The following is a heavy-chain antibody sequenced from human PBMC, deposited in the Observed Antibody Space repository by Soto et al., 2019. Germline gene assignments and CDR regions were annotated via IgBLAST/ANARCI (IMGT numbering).Heavy chain of an antibody. D-gene: IGHD1-26*01. V-gene: IGHV3-23*01. Sequence: DVQLLDSGGGLVQPGKSLRLSCAASGFIFSNYAMSWVRQAPGKGLEWVSTIRGSGVTTFYADSARGRFTISRDNSKNTLSLQMNSLTADDTAIYYCAKGAIGRLDYRGQGTLVTVSS. CDR3: AKGAIGRLDY. CDR1: GFIFSNYA. J-gene: IGHJ4*02. CDR2: IRGSGVTT.